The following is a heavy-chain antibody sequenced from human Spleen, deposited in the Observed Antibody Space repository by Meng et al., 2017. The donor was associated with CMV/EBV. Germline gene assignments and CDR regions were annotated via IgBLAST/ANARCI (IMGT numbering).Heavy chain of an antibody. CDR2: ISWDGGSA. J-gene: IGHJ4*02. CDR1: GFTFDEYK. V-gene: IGHV3-43*01. D-gene: IGHD6-13*01. CDR3: AKDMSRYRSSWWSFDY. Sequence: SGFTFDEYKMHWVRQGPVKGLEWVSLISWDGGSASYADSVKGRFSISRDNGKNSLYLEMNSLRSEDTALYYCAKDMSRYRSSWWSFDYWGQGTLVTVSS.